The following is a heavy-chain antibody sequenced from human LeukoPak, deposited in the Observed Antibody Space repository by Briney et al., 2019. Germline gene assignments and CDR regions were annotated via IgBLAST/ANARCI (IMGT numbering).Heavy chain of an antibody. CDR2: INHGGST. J-gene: IGHJ4*02. Sequence: SETLSLTCAVYGGSFSGYYWSWIRQPPGKGLEWIGEINHGGSTNYNPSLKSRVTISVDTSKNQFSLKLSSVTAADTAVYYCAGDPWWGYFDYWGQGTLVTVSS. V-gene: IGHV4-34*01. CDR1: GGSFSGYY. D-gene: IGHD2-8*02. CDR3: AGDPWWGYFDY.